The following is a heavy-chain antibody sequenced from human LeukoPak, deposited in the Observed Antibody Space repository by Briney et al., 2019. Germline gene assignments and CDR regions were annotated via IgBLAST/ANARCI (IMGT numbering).Heavy chain of an antibody. D-gene: IGHD3-22*01. Sequence: GGSLRLSCAASGFTLSNYAMSWVRQAPGKGLEWVSSISSSSSYIYYADSLKGRFTISRDNAKKSLYLQMNSLRAEDTAVYYCYRAYYYDSSGFKSGLDIWGQGTMVTVSS. CDR2: ISSSSSYI. CDR1: GFTLSNYA. J-gene: IGHJ3*02. V-gene: IGHV3-21*01. CDR3: YRAYYYDSSGFKSGLDI.